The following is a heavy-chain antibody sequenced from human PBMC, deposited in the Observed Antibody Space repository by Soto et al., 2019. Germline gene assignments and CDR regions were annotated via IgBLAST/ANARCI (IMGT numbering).Heavy chain of an antibody. CDR3: ARGRIAAAGFNWFDP. J-gene: IGHJ5*02. D-gene: IGHD6-13*01. CDR2: ISSSSRTI. V-gene: IGHV3-48*01. Sequence: EVQLVESGGGLVQPGGSLRLSCAASGFTFSSYSMNWVRQAPGKGLEWVSYISSSSRTIYYADSVKGRFTISRDNAKNSLYLQMNSLRAEDTAVYYCARGRIAAAGFNWFDPWGQGTLVTVSS. CDR1: GFTFSSYS.